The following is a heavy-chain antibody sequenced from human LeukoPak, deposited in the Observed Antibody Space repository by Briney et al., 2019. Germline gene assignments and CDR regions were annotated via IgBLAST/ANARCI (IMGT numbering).Heavy chain of an antibody. V-gene: IGHV4-34*01. CDR1: GGSFSGYY. D-gene: IGHD4-17*01. Sequence: SETLSLTCAVYGGSFSGYYWSWIRQPPGKGLEWIGEINHSGSTNYNPSLKSRVTISVDTSKNQFSLKLSSVTAADTAMYYCARVKVRTVTTYLYYFDYWGQGTLVTVSS. CDR3: ARVKVRTVTTYLYYFDY. J-gene: IGHJ4*02. CDR2: INHSGST.